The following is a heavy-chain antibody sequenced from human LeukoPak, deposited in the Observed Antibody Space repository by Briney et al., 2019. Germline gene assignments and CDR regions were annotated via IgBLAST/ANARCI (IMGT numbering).Heavy chain of an antibody. CDR3: ATTPAHGRDDADYYYGMDV. D-gene: IGHD1-1*01. V-gene: IGHV1-24*01. Sequence: VKXSCKVSXXTXXEXXMHWVRQAPGKGLXWMGXFXPEDGETIYAQKFQGRVTMTEDTSTDTAYMELSSLRSEDTAVYYCATTPAHGRDDADYYYGMDVWGQGTTVTVSS. CDR1: XXTXXEXX. CDR2: FXPEDGET. J-gene: IGHJ6*02.